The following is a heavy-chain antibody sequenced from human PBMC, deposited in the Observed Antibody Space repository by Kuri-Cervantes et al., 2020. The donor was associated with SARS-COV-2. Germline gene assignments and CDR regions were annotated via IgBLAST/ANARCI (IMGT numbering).Heavy chain of an antibody. CDR1: GDSLSRGGHY. V-gene: IGHV4-31*03. CDR3: ARSFGTAAGQLDY. D-gene: IGHD6-13*01. J-gene: IGHJ4*02. CDR2: IYYSGRT. Sequence: LRLSCSVSGDSLSRGGHYWTWIRQHPGKGLEWIGYIYYSGRTYYNPSLQSRLTISLDTSQNQFSPKLSPVTAADTAVYYCARSFGTAAGQLDYWGQGTLVTVSS.